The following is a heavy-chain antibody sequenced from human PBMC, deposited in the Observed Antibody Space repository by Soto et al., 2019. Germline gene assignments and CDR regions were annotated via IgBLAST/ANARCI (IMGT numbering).Heavy chain of an antibody. Sequence: GGSLRLSCAASGFTVISTYMSWVRQASGKGLEWVSFIYSGGSTYYADSVKGRFTVSRDNSKNTLYLQMNSLRAEDTAVYYCARGGQVRGGMDVWGQGTTVTVS. V-gene: IGHV3-53*01. J-gene: IGHJ6*02. CDR1: GFTVISTY. CDR2: IYSGGST. CDR3: ARGGQVRGGMDV. D-gene: IGHD2-15*01.